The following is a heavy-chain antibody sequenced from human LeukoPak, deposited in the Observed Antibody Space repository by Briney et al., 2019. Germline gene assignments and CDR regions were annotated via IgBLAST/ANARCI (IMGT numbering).Heavy chain of an antibody. CDR2: IRYDGSNK. V-gene: IGHV3-30*02. D-gene: IGHD5-18*01. CDR1: GFTFSSYG. J-gene: IGHJ6*03. Sequence: GGSLRLSCAASGFTFSSYGMHWVRQAPGKGLEWVAFIRYDGSNKYYADSVKGRFTISRYNSKNTLYLQMNSLRVEDTAVYYCAKGPGYSYGCATFYYYMDVWGKGTTVTVSS. CDR3: AKGPGYSYGCATFYYYMDV.